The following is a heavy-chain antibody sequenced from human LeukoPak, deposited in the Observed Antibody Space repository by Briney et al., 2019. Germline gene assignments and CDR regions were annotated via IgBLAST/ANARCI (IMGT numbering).Heavy chain of an antibody. D-gene: IGHD2-2*01. CDR1: GGSISSYY. CDR3: AQDRFSFVH. Sequence: SETLSLTCTVSGGSISSYYWRWIRQPPGKGLEWIGYISDGESPDYNPSLQSRVTIYVDSSKNQFFLNLTSVTAADTAVYYCAQDRFSFVHWGQGTLVTVSS. J-gene: IGHJ1*01. V-gene: IGHV4-59*01. CDR2: ISDGESP.